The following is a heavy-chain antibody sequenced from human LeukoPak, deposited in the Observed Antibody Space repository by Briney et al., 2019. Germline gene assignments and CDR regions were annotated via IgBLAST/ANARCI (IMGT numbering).Heavy chain of an antibody. V-gene: IGHV1-46*01. Sequence: ASLNVACKASGYTFTGYYIHWVRQAPGQGLEWMALINPSGGSTHYAQKFQGRVTVTRDTSTSTVYMELTSLRSEDTAVYYCACLPYAFDIWGQGTMVTVSS. CDR3: ACLPYAFDI. CDR2: INPSGGST. CDR1: GYTFTGYY. J-gene: IGHJ3*02.